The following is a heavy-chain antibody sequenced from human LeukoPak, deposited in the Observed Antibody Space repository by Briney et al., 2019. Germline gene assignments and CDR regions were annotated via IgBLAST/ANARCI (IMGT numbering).Heavy chain of an antibody. J-gene: IGHJ6*04. Sequence: GGSLRLSCVASGFTFSSYWMSWVRQAPGKGLEWVANIKHDESEKYYVDFVKGRFTISRDNAKNSLYLQMNGLRAEDTAVYYCARVRTVTYYGMDVWGKGTTVTVSS. D-gene: IGHD4-17*01. CDR2: IKHDESEK. CDR1: GFTFSSYW. V-gene: IGHV3-7*03. CDR3: ARVRTVTYYGMDV.